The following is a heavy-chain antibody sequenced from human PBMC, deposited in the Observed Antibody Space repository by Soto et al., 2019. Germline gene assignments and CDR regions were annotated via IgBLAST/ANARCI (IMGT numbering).Heavy chain of an antibody. CDR2: ISSSGSTI. V-gene: IGHV3-48*03. CDR1: GFTFSSYE. Sequence: GGSLRLSCAASGFTFSSYEMNWVRQAPGKGLEWVSYISSSGSTIYYADSVKGRFTISRDNAKNSLYLQMNSLRAEDTAVYYCARSYDFWSPAYGMDVWGQGTTVTVSS. D-gene: IGHD3-3*01. CDR3: ARSYDFWSPAYGMDV. J-gene: IGHJ6*02.